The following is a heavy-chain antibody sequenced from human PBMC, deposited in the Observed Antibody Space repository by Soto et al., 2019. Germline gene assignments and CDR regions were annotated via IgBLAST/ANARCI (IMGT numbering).Heavy chain of an antibody. CDR3: ARLPDIVVVPAAPSWYYGMDV. CDR1: GYTFTSYA. D-gene: IGHD2-2*01. J-gene: IGHJ6*02. CDR2: INAGNGNT. Sequence: QVQLVQSGAEVKKPGASVKVSCKASGYTFTSYAMHWVRQAPGQRLEWMGWINAGNGNTKYSQKFQGRVTITRDTSASTASMELSSLRSEDTAVYYCARLPDIVVVPAAPSWYYGMDVWGQGTTVTVSS. V-gene: IGHV1-3*01.